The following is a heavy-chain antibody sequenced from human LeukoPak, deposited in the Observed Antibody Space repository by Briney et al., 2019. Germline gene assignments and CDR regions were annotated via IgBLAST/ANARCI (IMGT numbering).Heavy chain of an antibody. Sequence: PGGSLRLSCAASGFTFSIYAMSWVRQAPGKGLEWVSAITGSGGTTYYADSVKGRFTISRDNSKNTLFLQMNSLRAEDTAVYYCAKDSGSSGWFFDYWGQGTLVTVSS. D-gene: IGHD6-19*01. V-gene: IGHV3-23*01. CDR3: AKDSGSSGWFFDY. CDR1: GFTFSIYA. CDR2: ITGSGGTT. J-gene: IGHJ4*02.